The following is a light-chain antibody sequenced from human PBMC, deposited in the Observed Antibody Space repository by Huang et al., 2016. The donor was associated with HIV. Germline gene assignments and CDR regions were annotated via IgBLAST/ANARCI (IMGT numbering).Light chain of an antibody. Sequence: EIVMTQSPATLSVSPGERATLSCRASQSVSSNLAWYQQKPGQAPRLLIYDASTRATGIPARFSGSGSGTAFTLAISSLQSEDFAVYYCQHYNNWPLLTFGGGTKVEIK. CDR3: QHYNNWPLLT. V-gene: IGKV3-15*01. CDR2: DAS. CDR1: QSVSSN. J-gene: IGKJ4*01.